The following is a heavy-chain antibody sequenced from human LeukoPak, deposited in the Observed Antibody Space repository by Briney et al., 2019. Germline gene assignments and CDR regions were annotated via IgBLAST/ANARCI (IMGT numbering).Heavy chain of an antibody. V-gene: IGHV3-30*04. CDR3: AKIPAYSSSSHYYYGMDV. CDR2: ISYDGSNK. D-gene: IGHD6-6*01. J-gene: IGHJ6*02. Sequence: GGSLRLSCAASGFTFSSYAMHWVRQAPGKGLEWVAVISYDGSNKYYADSVKGRFTISRDNSKNTLYLQMNSLRAEDTAVYYCAKIPAYSSSSHYYYGMDVWGQGTTVTVSS. CDR1: GFTFSSYA.